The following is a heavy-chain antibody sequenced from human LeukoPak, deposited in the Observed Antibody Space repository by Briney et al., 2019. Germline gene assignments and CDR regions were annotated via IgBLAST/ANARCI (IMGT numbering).Heavy chain of an antibody. CDR1: GGSISNYY. CDR2: IYYSGST. Sequence: SETLSLTCTVSGGSISNYYWTWIRQPPGKGLEWIGYIYYSGSTNYNPSLKSRVSISVDTSNNQFSLKLSSVTAADTAVYYCARDRFDYYDSSGYYINYFDYWGQGTLVTVSS. D-gene: IGHD3-22*01. J-gene: IGHJ4*02. CDR3: ARDRFDYYDSSGYYINYFDY. V-gene: IGHV4-59*01.